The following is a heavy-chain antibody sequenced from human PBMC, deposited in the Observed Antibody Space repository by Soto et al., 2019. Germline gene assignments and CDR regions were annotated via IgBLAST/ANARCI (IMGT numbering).Heavy chain of an antibody. CDR3: NTEPMIVVVILDY. CDR1: GFTFTNAR. Sequence: GGSLRLSCAPSGFTFTNARMNWGPRAHGKGLEWVGPIKSKTDGGTTDYAAPVKGRFTISRDDSKNTLYLQMNSLKTEDTAVYYCNTEPMIVVVILDYWGQGT. V-gene: IGHV3-15*07. J-gene: IGHJ4*02. CDR2: IKSKTDGGTT. D-gene: IGHD3-22*01.